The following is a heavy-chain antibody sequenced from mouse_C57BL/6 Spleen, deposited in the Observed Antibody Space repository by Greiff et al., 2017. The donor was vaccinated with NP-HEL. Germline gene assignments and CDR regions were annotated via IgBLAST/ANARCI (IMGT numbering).Heavy chain of an antibody. V-gene: IGHV1-49*01. CDR3: AWRDDYGYFDG. CDR2: FTIYSDAT. D-gene: IGHD2-3*01. J-gene: IGHJ1*03. CDR1: YFAFTACA. Sequence: LKQSGAELVRPGSSVKLSCKASYFAFTACAMHWVKQRPGHGLEWIGFFTIYSDATKYSENFKGKATLTANTSSSTAYMELRILTSADSAVYYWAWRDDYGYFDGWGTGTTVTVSS.